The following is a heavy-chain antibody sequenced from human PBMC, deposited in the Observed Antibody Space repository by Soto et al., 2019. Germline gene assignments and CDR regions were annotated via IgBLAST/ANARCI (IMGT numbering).Heavy chain of an antibody. CDR2: NIPVFRAP. V-gene: IGHV1-69*12. J-gene: IGHJ6*02. CDR1: GGTFSTYA. D-gene: IGHD5-12*01. Sequence: QVQLVQSGSEVKKPGSSVKVSCKVSGGTFSTYAISWVRQAPGQGLEWMGGNIPVFRAPDYAKKCQGRVTITADESERTAFMELTGLRFEDTAVYYCARDKDRLRLGGNYYYNTDVWGQGTTVTVSS. CDR3: ARDKDRLRLGGNYYYNTDV.